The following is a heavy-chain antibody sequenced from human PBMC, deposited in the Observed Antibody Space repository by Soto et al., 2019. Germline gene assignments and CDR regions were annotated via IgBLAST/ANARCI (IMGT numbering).Heavy chain of an antibody. J-gene: IGHJ4*02. CDR2: VYYTGST. D-gene: IGHD2-8*02. CDR3: ARSVAIPGAHIDY. CDR1: GGSISCSY. V-gene: IGHV4-59*01. Sequence: SETLSLTCSVSGGSISCSYWSWIRQSPGKGLEWLGYVYYTGSTNYSPSLRSRVSISVDTSKNEFSLRLGSVTAADTAVYFCARSVAIPGAHIDYWGQGTQVTVSS.